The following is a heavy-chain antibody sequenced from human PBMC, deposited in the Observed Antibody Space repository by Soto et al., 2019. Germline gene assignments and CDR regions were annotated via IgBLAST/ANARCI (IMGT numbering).Heavy chain of an antibody. Sequence: EVQLLESGGGLVQPGGSLRLSCAASGFTFSSYAMSWVRQAPGKGLEWVSAFSGSGGSTYYADSVKGRFTISRDNSKKTLYLQMNSLRAEDTAVYYCAKGGDFWSGYPDYSGQGTLVTVSS. J-gene: IGHJ4*02. CDR3: AKGGDFWSGYPDY. D-gene: IGHD3-3*01. CDR2: FSGSGGST. CDR1: GFTFSSYA. V-gene: IGHV3-23*01.